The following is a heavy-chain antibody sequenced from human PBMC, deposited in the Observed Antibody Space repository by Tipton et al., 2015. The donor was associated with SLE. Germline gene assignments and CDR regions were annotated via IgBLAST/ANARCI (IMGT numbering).Heavy chain of an antibody. D-gene: IGHD3-22*01. CDR3: ARGPFLTMIVVVGAFDI. CDR1: GGSISSGDYY. Sequence: TLSLTCTVSGGSISSGDYYWSWIRQPPGKGLEWIGYIYYSGSTYYNPSLKSRVTISVDTSKNQFSLKLSSVTAADTAVYYCARGPFLTMIVVVGAFDIWGQGTMVTVSS. V-gene: IGHV4-30-4*08. CDR2: IYYSGST. J-gene: IGHJ3*02.